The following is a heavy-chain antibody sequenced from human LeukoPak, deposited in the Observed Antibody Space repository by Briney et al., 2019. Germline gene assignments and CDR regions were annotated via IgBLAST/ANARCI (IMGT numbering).Heavy chain of an antibody. V-gene: IGHV1-18*01. J-gene: IGHJ4*02. D-gene: IGHD5-18*01. CDR3: ARDTGYSYGHDHDY. CDR2: ISAYNGNT. Sequence: PRASVKVSCKASGYTFTSYGISWVRQAPGQGLEWMGWISAYNGNTNYAQKLQGRVTMTTDTSTSTAYMELRSLRSEDTAVYYCARDTGYSYGHDHDYWGQGTLVTVSS. CDR1: GYTFTSYG.